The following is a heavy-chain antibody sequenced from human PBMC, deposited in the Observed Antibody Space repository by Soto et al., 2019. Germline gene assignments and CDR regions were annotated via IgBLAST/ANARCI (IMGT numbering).Heavy chain of an antibody. CDR3: ARVKSGSYYYYMDV. CDR1: GGSFSGYY. D-gene: IGHD3-3*01. CDR2: INHSGST. J-gene: IGHJ6*03. Sequence: SETLSLTCAVYGGSFSGYYWSWIRQPPGKGLEWIGEINHSGSTNYNPSLKSRVTISVDTSKNQFSLKLSSVTAADTAVYYCARVKSGSYYYYMDVWGKGTTVTVSS. V-gene: IGHV4-34*01.